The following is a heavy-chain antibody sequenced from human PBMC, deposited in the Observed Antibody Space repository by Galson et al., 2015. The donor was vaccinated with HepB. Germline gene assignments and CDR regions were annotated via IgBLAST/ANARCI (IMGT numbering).Heavy chain of an antibody. D-gene: IGHD2-2*02. CDR1: GYTFTGYY. Sequence: SVKVSCKASGYTFTGYYMHWVRQAPGQGLEWMGWINPNSGGTNYAQKFQGWVTMTRDTSISTAYMELSRLRSDDTAVYYCARDRIVVVPAARPYYYGMDVWGQGTTVTVSS. CDR3: ARDRIVVVPAARPYYYGMDV. CDR2: INPNSGGT. V-gene: IGHV1-2*04. J-gene: IGHJ6*02.